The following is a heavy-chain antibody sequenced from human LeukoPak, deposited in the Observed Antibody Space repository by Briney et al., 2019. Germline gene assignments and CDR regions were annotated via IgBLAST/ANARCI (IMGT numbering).Heavy chain of an antibody. CDR3: ATVEDRLDY. D-gene: IGHD2-15*01. CDR1: GFTFSSYS. CDR2: ISGSSYI. J-gene: IGHJ4*02. V-gene: IGHV3-21*01. Sequence: GGSLRLSCAASGFTFSSYSMNWVRQTPGKGLEWVSSISGSSYIYYADSVKGRFTISRDNAKNSLYLQMNSLRAEDTAVYYCATVEDRLDYWGQGTLVTVSS.